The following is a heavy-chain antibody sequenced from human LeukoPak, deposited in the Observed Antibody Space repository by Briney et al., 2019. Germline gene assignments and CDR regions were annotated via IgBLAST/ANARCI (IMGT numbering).Heavy chain of an antibody. CDR3: AELGITMIGGV. Sequence: GGSLRLSCAASGFTFSSYSMNWVRQAPGKGLEWVSSISSSSSYIYYADSVKGRFTISRDNAKNSLYLQMNGLRAEDTAVYYCAELGITMIGGVWGKGTTVTTSS. V-gene: IGHV3-21*01. D-gene: IGHD3-10*02. CDR2: ISSSSSYI. CDR1: GFTFSSYS. J-gene: IGHJ6*04.